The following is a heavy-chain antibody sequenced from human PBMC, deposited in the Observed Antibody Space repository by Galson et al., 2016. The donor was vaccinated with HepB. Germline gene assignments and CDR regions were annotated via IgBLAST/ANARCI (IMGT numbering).Heavy chain of an antibody. Sequence: SLRLSCAASGFTFSRFWMSWVRQAPRQGLEWVANVNQAGSGKYYVDSVKGRFTISRDNAKNSLYLQINSLRAEDTAVYYCAISSDWAFDFRGQGTLVTVSS. D-gene: IGHD6-19*01. CDR3: AISSDWAFDF. CDR2: VNQAGSGK. V-gene: IGHV3-7*03. J-gene: IGHJ4*02. CDR1: GFTFSRFW.